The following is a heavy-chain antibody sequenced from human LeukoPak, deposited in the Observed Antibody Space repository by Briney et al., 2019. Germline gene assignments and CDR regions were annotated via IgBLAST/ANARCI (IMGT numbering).Heavy chain of an antibody. Sequence: PSETLSLTCTVSGGSISSYYWSWIRQPPGKGLEWIGYIYYSGSTNYNPSLKSRVTISVDTSKNQFSLKLSSVTAADTAVYYCASVVVRTNDYGDYYYFDYWGQGTLVTVSS. CDR1: GGSISSYY. D-gene: IGHD4-17*01. V-gene: IGHV4-59*01. CDR3: ASVVVRTNDYGDYYYFDY. J-gene: IGHJ4*02. CDR2: IYYSGST.